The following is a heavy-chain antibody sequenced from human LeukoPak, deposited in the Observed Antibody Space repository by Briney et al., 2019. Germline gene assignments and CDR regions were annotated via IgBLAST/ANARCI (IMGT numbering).Heavy chain of an antibody. V-gene: IGHV3-15*01. J-gene: IGHJ4*01. D-gene: IGHD3-22*01. Sequence: GESLRLSCELSGVPFSDAWMSWVRLAPGKGPEWVGRIKSHGSGGTTDYGAPVKGRFFISRDDSKNMVYLQMNSLKAEDTAVYYCTWIRKALGGFDSWGQGIQVTVSS. CDR1: GVPFSDAW. CDR2: IKSHGSGGTT. CDR3: TWIRKALGGFDS.